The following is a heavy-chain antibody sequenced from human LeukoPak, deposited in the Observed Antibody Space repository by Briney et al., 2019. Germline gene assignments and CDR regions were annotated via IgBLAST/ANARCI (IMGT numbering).Heavy chain of an antibody. J-gene: IGHJ4*01. Sequence: SETLSLTCTVSGGSISSYYWSWIRQPPGKGLEWIGYIYYSVSTNYNPSLKSRVTISVDTSKNQFSLKLSSVTAADTAVYYCARHFVASSWYSFDYWGHGALVTVSS. CDR2: IYYSVST. V-gene: IGHV4-59*08. D-gene: IGHD6-13*01. CDR3: ARHFVASSWYSFDY. CDR1: GGSISSYY.